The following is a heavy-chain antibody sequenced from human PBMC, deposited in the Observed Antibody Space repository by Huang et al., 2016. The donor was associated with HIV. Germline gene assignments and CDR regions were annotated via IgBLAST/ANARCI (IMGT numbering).Heavy chain of an antibody. V-gene: IGHV1-3*01. D-gene: IGHD6-13*01. CDR2: INAGNGNT. Sequence: QVQLVQSGAEVKKPGASVKVSCKAYGYTFTSYAMHWVRQAPGQRLEWMGWINAGNGNTKYSQKFQGRVTITRDTSASTAYMELSSLRSEDTAVYYCARAAGAFYYYYYYMDVWGKGTTVTVSS. CDR3: ARAAGAFYYYYYYMDV. CDR1: GYTFTSYA. J-gene: IGHJ6*03.